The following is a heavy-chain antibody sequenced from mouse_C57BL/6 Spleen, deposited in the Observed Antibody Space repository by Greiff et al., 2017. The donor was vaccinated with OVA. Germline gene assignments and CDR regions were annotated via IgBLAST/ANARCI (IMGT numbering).Heavy chain of an antibody. V-gene: IGHV2-2*01. J-gene: IGHJ4*01. Sequence: QVQLKESGPGLVQPSQSLSITCTVSGFSLTSYGVHWVRQSPGKGLEWLGVIWSGGSTDYNAAFISRLSISKDNSKSQVFFKMNSLQADDTAIYYCATSYYSNYGYAMDYWGQGTSVTVSS. D-gene: IGHD2-5*01. CDR3: ATSYYSNYGYAMDY. CDR1: GFSLTSYG. CDR2: IWSGGST.